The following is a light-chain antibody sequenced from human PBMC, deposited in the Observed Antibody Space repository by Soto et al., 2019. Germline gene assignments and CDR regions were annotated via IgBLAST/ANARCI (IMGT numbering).Light chain of an antibody. J-gene: IGKJ5*01. V-gene: IGKV1-39*01. CDR1: QSISSY. Sequence: DIHMTQSPSSVSASVGHIFTITCRASQSISSYLNWYQQKPGKAPKLLIYAASSLQSGVPSRFSGSGSGTDFTLTISSLQPEDFATYYCQQSYSTHPITFGQGTRLEIK. CDR2: AAS. CDR3: QQSYSTHPIT.